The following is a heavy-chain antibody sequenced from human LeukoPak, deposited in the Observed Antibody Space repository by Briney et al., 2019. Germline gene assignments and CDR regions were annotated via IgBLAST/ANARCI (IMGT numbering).Heavy chain of an antibody. CDR1: GFTVSSNY. D-gene: IGHD6-13*01. Sequence: PGGSLRLSCAASGFTVSSNYMSWVRQAPGKGLEWVSVIYSGGSTYYADSVKGRFTISRDNSKNTLYLQMNSLRAEDTAVYYCARDPGIAAAGTYYYCGMDVWGEGATGTASS. CDR2: IYSGGST. CDR3: ARDPGIAAAGTYYYCGMDV. V-gene: IGHV3-53*01. J-gene: IGHJ6*04.